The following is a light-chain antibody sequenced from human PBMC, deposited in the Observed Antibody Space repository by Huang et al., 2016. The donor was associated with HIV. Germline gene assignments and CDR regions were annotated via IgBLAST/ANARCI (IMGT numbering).Light chain of an antibody. J-gene: IGKJ2*01. CDR3: QQYHNVPYT. CDR2: DAS. CDR1: QDMSNS. Sequence: DIQMPQSPSSLSASVGDRVTITCQATQDMSNSLNWYQQKPGKAPKFLIYDASNLEAGVPSRFSGSGSGTEFTLTISSLQPEDIATYYCQQYHNVPYTFGQGTKLEIK. V-gene: IGKV1-33*01.